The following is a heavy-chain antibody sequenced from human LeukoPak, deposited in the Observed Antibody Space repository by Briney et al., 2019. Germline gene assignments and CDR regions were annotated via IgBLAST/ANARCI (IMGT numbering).Heavy chain of an antibody. J-gene: IGHJ4*02. D-gene: IGHD4-17*01. Sequence: GGSLRLSCSASGFTFSDYAMHWVRQAPGRGLQFASAISSSGDYTSYSDSVKGRFTISRDNSKNTLHLQMSSLRPEDTAVYFCVKRGRTSDYAYGYWGQGSLVTVSS. CDR1: GFTFSDYA. CDR2: ISSSGDYT. CDR3: VKRGRTSDYAYGY. V-gene: IGHV3-64D*06.